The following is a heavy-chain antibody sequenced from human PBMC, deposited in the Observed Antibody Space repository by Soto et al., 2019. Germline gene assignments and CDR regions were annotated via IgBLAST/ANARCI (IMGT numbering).Heavy chain of an antibody. CDR2: IWYGGSNK. CDR1: GFTFSSYG. D-gene: IGHD3-9*01. V-gene: IGHV3-33*01. J-gene: IGHJ4*02. Sequence: QVQLVESGGGVVQPGRSLRLSCAASGFTFSSYGMHWVRQAPGKGLEWVAVIWYGGSNKYYADSVKGRFTISRDNSKNTLYLQMNSLRAEDTAVYYCARDPSGTGYKDYWGQGTLVTVSS. CDR3: ARDPSGTGYKDY.